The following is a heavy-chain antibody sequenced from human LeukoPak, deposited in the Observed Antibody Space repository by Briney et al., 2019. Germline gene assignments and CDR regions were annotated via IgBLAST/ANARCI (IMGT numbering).Heavy chain of an antibody. J-gene: IGHJ4*02. Sequence: GGPLRLSCAASGFTFSYAWMSWVRQAPGKGLEWIGRIKSKTDGGTADYAAPVKGRFTISRDDSKNTLYLQMKGLKTEDTAVYYCTTDTYAYNFFDYWGQGTLVTVSS. CDR2: IKSKTDGGTA. V-gene: IGHV3-15*01. CDR3: TTDTYAYNFFDY. D-gene: IGHD3-16*01. CDR1: GFTFSYAW.